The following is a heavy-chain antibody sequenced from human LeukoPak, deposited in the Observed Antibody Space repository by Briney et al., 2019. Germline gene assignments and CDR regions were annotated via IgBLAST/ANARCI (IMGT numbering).Heavy chain of an antibody. CDR1: GGSVSDYY. Sequence: SETLSLTCTVSGGSVSDYYWSWIRLPPGKGLEWIGYIFYSGSTYYNPSLKSRVTISVDTSKNQFSLQLSSVTAADTAVYYCARAASGTRADFDYWGQGTLVIVSS. CDR2: IFYSGST. J-gene: IGHJ4*02. D-gene: IGHD6-13*01. V-gene: IGHV4-59*02. CDR3: ARAASGTRADFDY.